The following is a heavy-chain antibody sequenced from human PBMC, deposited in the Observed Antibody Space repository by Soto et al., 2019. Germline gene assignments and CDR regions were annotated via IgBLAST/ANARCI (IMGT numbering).Heavy chain of an antibody. D-gene: IGHD6-19*01. Sequence: QVQLHESGPGLVKPSETLSLTCTVSGDSISSHYWNWYRQPPGKGLEWIGHIYHSGGTRYNPSLRSRVNISVDTSKNQFSLKLRSVTAANTAVYYCAKNVAVAGFCLGPWGQGILVTGSS. CDR2: IYHSGGT. CDR3: AKNVAVAGFCLGP. V-gene: IGHV4-59*11. CDR1: GDSISSHY. J-gene: IGHJ5*02.